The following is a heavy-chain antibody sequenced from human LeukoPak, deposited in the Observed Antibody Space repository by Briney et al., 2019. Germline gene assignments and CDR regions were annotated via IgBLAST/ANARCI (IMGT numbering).Heavy chain of an antibody. V-gene: IGHV4-59*01. CDR2: IYYSGST. D-gene: IGHD3-3*01. J-gene: IGHJ5*02. CDR3: ARGPGVGFWSGYDHPYNWFDP. CDR1: GGSISSYY. Sequence: SETLSLTCTVSGGSISSYYWSWIRQPPGKGLEWIGYIYYSGSTNYNPSLKSRVTISVDTSKNQFSLKLSSVTAADTAVYYCARGPGVGFWSGYDHPYNWFDPWGQGTLVTVSS.